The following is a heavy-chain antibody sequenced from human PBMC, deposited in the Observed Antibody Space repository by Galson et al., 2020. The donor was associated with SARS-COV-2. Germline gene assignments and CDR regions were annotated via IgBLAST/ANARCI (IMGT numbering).Heavy chain of an antibody. V-gene: IGHV3-33*06. D-gene: IGHD2-2*01. J-gene: IGHJ6*03. Sequence: GGSLRLSCAASGFTFSSYGMHWVRQAPGKGLEWVAVIWYDGSNKYYADSVKGRFTISRDNSKNTLYLQMNSLRAEDTAVYYCAKAAAPYYYYYMDVWGKGTTVTVS. CDR2: IWYDGSNK. CDR3: AKAAAPYYYYYMDV. CDR1: GFTFSSYG.